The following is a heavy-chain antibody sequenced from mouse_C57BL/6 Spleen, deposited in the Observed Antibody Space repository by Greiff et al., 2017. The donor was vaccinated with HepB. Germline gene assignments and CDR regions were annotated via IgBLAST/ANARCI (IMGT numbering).Heavy chain of an antibody. D-gene: IGHD1-2*01. Sequence: VQLQQSGAELVKPGASVKLSCKASGYTFTSYWMQWVKQRPGQGLEWIGEIDPSDSYTNYNQKFKGKATLTVDTSSSTAYMQLSSLTSEDSAVYYGARPLITTGFAYWGQGTLVTVSA. J-gene: IGHJ3*01. V-gene: IGHV1-50*01. CDR3: ARPLITTGFAY. CDR1: GYTFTSYW. CDR2: IDPSDSYT.